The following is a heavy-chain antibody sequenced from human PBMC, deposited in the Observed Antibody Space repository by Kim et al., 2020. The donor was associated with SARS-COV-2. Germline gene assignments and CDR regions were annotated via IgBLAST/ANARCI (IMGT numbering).Heavy chain of an antibody. Sequence: GGSLRLSCAASGFIVSDYWMHWVRQAPGEGLVWVSRINPDGRLTTYADSVKGRFTISRDYAKNTLYLEMNRLRAEDTAVYYCVKSLGATDSWGQGTLVTVSS. CDR1: GFIVSDYW. V-gene: IGHV3-74*01. J-gene: IGHJ5*02. CDR3: VKSLGATDS. D-gene: IGHD1-26*01. CDR2: INPDGRLT.